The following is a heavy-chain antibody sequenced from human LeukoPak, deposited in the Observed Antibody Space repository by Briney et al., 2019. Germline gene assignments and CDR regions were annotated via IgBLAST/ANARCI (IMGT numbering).Heavy chain of an antibody. Sequence: GGSLRLSCAASGFTFSSYSMNWVRQAPGKGLEWVSYISSSGSTIYYADSVEGRFTISRDNAKNSLYLQMNSLRAEDTAVYYCVLGQQLDQAYYYYYMDVWGKGTTVTVSS. CDR2: ISSSGSTI. V-gene: IGHV3-48*01. D-gene: IGHD6-6*01. CDR1: GFTFSSYS. J-gene: IGHJ6*03. CDR3: VLGQQLDQAYYYYYMDV.